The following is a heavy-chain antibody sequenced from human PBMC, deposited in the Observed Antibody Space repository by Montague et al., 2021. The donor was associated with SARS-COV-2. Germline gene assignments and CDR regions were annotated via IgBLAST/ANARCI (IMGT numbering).Heavy chain of an antibody. CDR2: IQQDGSKK. J-gene: IGHJ4*02. D-gene: IGHD3-3*01. V-gene: IGHV3-7*01. CDR3: ARDPSGSQYLYYFDY. Sequence: SLRLSCAASGFTFSNYWMSWVRQAPGKGLEWVANIQQDGSKKYYVDSVKGRFTISRDNAKKSLYLQMNCLRAEDTAVYYCARDPSGSQYLYYFDYWGQGTLVTVSS. CDR1: GFTFSNYW.